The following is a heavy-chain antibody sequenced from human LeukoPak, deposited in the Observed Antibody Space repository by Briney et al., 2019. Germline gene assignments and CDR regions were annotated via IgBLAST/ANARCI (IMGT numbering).Heavy chain of an antibody. CDR1: GFTFSSNA. J-gene: IGHJ4*02. D-gene: IGHD4-23*01. CDR2: ISNNGDRT. V-gene: IGHV3-64*01. CDR3: ARASTVVTPYYFDY. Sequence: GGSLRLSCAASGFTFSSNAMHWVRLAPGKGLEYVSAISNNGDRTYYANSVKGRFTISRDNSKNTLCLQMGSLRAEDMAVYYCARASTVVTPYYFDYWGQGTLVTVSS.